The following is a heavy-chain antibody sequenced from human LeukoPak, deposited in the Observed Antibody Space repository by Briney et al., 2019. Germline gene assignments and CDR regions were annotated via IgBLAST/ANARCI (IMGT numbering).Heavy chain of an antibody. J-gene: IGHJ4*02. CDR1: GFIFKNYG. CDR2: ISSSSSYI. D-gene: IGHD6-13*01. Sequence: PGGSLRLSCAASGFIFKNYGMNWVRQAPGKGLEWVSSISSSSSYIYYADSVKGRFTISRDNAENSLYLQMNSLRAEDTAVYSCARFISSSWYFDYWGQGTLVTVSS. CDR3: ARFISSSWYFDY. V-gene: IGHV3-21*01.